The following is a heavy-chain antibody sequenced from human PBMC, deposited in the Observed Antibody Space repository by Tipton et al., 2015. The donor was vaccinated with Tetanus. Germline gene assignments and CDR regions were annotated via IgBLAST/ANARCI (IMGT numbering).Heavy chain of an antibody. CDR1: GFDFMGYG. D-gene: IGHD2/OR15-2a*01. CDR2: IWNDGTTK. Sequence: SLRLSCRASGFDFMGYGMHWVRRAPGTGLEWVAVIWNDGTTKYYGDSVKGRFSISRDNSKNTLYLQMNSLRVEDTALYYCARDDDPIGNGLDVWGQGTTVTVSS. V-gene: IGHV3-33*01. J-gene: IGHJ6*02. CDR3: ARDDDPIGNGLDV.